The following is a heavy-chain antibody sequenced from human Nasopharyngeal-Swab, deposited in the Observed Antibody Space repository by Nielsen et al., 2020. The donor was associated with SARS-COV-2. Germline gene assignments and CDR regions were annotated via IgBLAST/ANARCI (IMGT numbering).Heavy chain of an antibody. CDR2: VVPKDGEP. D-gene: IGHD3-3*01. Sequence: ASVKVSCKVSGYTLTVLPTHWVRQAPGKGLEWMGTVVPKDGEPIYAQNFQGRVTMTEDTSTYKAYLELSSLRSEDTAVYYCASEGSGVFGVVIYAFDIWGPGTLVTVSS. CDR3: ASEGSGVFGVVIYAFDI. V-gene: IGHV1-24*01. J-gene: IGHJ3*02. CDR1: GYTLTVLP.